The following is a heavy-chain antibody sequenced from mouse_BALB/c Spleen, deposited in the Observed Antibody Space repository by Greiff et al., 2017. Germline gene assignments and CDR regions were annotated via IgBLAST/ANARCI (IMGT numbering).Heavy chain of an antibody. J-gene: IGHJ3*01. CDR1: GYSITSDYA. Sequence: EVKLQESGPGLVKPSQSLSLTCTVTGYSITSDYAWNWIRQFPGNKLEWMGYISYSGSTSYNPPLKSRISITRDTSKNQFFLQLNSVTTEDTATYYCARGDGYYLAYWGQGTLVTVSA. CDR2: ISYSGST. D-gene: IGHD2-3*01. CDR3: ARGDGYYLAY. V-gene: IGHV3-2*02.